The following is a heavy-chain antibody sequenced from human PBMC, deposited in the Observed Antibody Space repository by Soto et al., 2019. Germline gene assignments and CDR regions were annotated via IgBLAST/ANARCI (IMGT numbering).Heavy chain of an antibody. CDR2: ISYDGSNK. CDR1: GFTFSSYG. J-gene: IGHJ4*02. V-gene: IGHV3-30*18. CDR3: AKLEGYRGYHLFDY. D-gene: IGHD5-12*01. Sequence: GGSLRLSCAASGFTFSSYGMHWVRQAPGKGLEWVAVISYDGSNKYYADSVKGRFTISRDNSKNTLYLQMNSLRAEDTAVYYCAKLEGYRGYHLFDYWGQGTLVTLSS.